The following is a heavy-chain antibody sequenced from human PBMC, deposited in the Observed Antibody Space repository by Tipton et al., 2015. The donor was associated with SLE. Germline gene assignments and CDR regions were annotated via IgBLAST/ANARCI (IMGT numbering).Heavy chain of an antibody. D-gene: IGHD4-11*01. Sequence: GSLRLSCAASGFTFSSYEMNWVRQAPGKGLEWVSYISRSGSNIYYADSVKGRFTMSRDNAKNSLYLQLNSLRAEDTAVYYCARDLSNDYSFNYFYGMDVWGQGTTVTVSS. J-gene: IGHJ6*02. CDR1: GFTFSSYE. CDR2: ISRSGSNI. CDR3: ARDLSNDYSFNYFYGMDV. V-gene: IGHV3-48*03.